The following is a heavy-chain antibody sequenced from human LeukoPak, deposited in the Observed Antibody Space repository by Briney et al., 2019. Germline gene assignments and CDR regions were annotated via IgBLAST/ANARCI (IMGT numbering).Heavy chain of an antibody. V-gene: IGHV3-23*01. D-gene: IGHD5-12*01. Sequence: GGSLRLSCAASGFTFSSYAMSWVRQAPGKGLERVSAISGSGGSTYYADSVKGRFTISRDNSKNTLYLQMNSLRAEDTAVYYCAKYGGYDWRPTDYWGQGTLVTVSS. CDR2: ISGSGGST. J-gene: IGHJ4*02. CDR1: GFTFSSYA. CDR3: AKYGGYDWRPTDY.